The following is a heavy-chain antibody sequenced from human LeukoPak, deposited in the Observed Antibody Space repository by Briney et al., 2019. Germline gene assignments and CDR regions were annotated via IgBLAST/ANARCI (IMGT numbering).Heavy chain of an antibody. Sequence: PGGSLRLSCAASGFTFSGYSMNWVRQAPGNGPEWVANIKEDESEKNYVDSVKGRFTISRDSAKNSLYLQMNSLRAEDTAVYYCARVTSGSSYRPFDYWGQGTLVTVSS. V-gene: IGHV3-7*01. J-gene: IGHJ4*02. CDR2: IKEDESEK. CDR3: ARVTSGSSYRPFDY. CDR1: GFTFSGYS. D-gene: IGHD3-10*01.